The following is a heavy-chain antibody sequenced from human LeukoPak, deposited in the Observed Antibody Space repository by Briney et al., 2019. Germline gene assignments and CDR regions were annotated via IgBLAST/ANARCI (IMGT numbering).Heavy chain of an antibody. J-gene: IGHJ6*03. V-gene: IGHV4-39*07. D-gene: IGHD2-8*01. CDR2: IYYSGST. CDR1: GGSISSSSYY. Sequence: SETLSLTCTVSGGSISSSSYYWGWIRQPPGKGLEWIGSIYYSGSTYYNPSLKSRVTISVDTSKNQFSLKLSSVTAADTAVYYCARVRSYCTNGVCYYYYYYYYMDVWGKGTTVTVSS. CDR3: ARVRSYCTNGVCYYYYYYYYMDV.